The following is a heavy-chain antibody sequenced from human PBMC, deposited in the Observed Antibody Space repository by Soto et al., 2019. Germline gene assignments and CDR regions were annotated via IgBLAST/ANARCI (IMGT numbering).Heavy chain of an antibody. J-gene: IGHJ4*02. D-gene: IGHD3-10*01. CDR3: ARAPRGNYGYPSYFDY. CDR1: GGSISSYY. Sequence: SETLSLTCTVSGGSISSYYWSWIRQPPGKGLEWIGYIYYSGSTNYNPSLKSRVAISVDTSKNQFSLKLSSVTAADTAVYYCARAPRGNYGYPSYFDYWGQGTLVTVSS. CDR2: IYYSGST. V-gene: IGHV4-59*01.